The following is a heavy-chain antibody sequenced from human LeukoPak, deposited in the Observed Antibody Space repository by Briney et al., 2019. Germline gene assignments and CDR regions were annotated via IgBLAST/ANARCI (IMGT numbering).Heavy chain of an antibody. CDR1: GYSFSSYW. V-gene: IGHV5-51*01. D-gene: IGHD1-7*01. Sequence: GESLKISCKASGYSFSSYWIGWVRQMPGKVLEWMGIIYPGDSDIRYSPSFQGHVTISADRSISTAYLQWSSLKASDTAIYYCARPTGAGTTRGXGWFXPWGQGTPVTVSS. CDR3: ARPTGAGTTRGXGWFXP. CDR2: IYPGDSDI. J-gene: IGHJ5*02.